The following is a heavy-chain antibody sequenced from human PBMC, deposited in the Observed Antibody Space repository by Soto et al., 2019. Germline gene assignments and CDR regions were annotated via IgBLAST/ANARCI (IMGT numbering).Heavy chain of an antibody. J-gene: IGHJ4*02. Sequence: QVQLVQSGAEVKKPGSSVKVSCKASGGTFSSYAISWVRQAPGQGLEWMGGIIPSVGTANYAQQFQGRVTITADESTSTAYMELSSLRSEDTAVYYWASDGGVYDYSPFDYWGQGTLVTVSS. CDR1: GGTFSSYA. CDR3: ASDGGVYDYSPFDY. CDR2: IIPSVGTA. V-gene: IGHV1-69*12. D-gene: IGHD4-4*01.